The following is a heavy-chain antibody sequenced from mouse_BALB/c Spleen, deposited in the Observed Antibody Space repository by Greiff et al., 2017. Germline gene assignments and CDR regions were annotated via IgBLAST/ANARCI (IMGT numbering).Heavy chain of an antibody. CDR1: GFTFSNYW. CDR3: TRSVNYWYFDV. Sequence: EVKVEESGGGLVQPGGSMKLSCVASGFTFSNYWMNWVRQSPEKGLEWVAEIRLKSNNYATHYAESVKGRFTISRDDSKSSVYLQMNNLRAEDTGIYYCTRSVNYWYFDVWGAGTTVTVSS. V-gene: IGHV6-6*02. D-gene: IGHD2-13*01. J-gene: IGHJ1*01. CDR2: IRLKSNNYAT.